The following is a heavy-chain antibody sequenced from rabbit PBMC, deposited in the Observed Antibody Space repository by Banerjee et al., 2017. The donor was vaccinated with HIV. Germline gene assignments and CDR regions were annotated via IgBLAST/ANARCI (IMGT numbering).Heavy chain of an antibody. V-gene: IGHV1S45*01. CDR1: GFDFSSYYM. D-gene: IGHD1-1*01. CDR2: IYAGVSGST. CDR3: ARDVGDSGYGPDYLDL. Sequence: QEQLKESGGGLVQPGGSLKLSCKASGFDFSSYYMSWVRQAPGKGLEWIACIYAGVSGSTYYASWAKGRFTISKASSTTVTLQMTSLTAADTATYFCARDVGDSGYGPDYLDLWGPGTLVTVS. J-gene: IGHJ4*01.